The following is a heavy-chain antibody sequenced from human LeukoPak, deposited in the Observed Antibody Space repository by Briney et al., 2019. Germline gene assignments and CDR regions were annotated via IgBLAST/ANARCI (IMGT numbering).Heavy chain of an antibody. Sequence: SETLSLTCAVYGGSFSGYYWSWIRHPPGKGLEWIGDINHSGGTNYNPSLKIRVTISIDTSKNHFSLRLSSVAAADTAVYYCARYYYDSSGYYAEYFQYWGQGTLVTVSS. CDR2: INHSGGT. V-gene: IGHV4-34*01. D-gene: IGHD3-22*01. J-gene: IGHJ1*01. CDR1: GGSFSGYY. CDR3: ARYYYDSSGYYAEYFQY.